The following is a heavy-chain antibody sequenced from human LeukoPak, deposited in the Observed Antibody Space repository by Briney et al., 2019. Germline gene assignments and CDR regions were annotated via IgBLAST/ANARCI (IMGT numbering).Heavy chain of an antibody. J-gene: IGHJ4*02. CDR2: IYPGDSDT. CDR3: ARLTPPGYSSGWGDY. CDR1: GYSFNTYW. V-gene: IGHV5-51*01. D-gene: IGHD6-19*01. Sequence: RGESLKISCTGSGYSFNTYWIAWVRQMPGNGLEWMGIIYPGDSDTRYSPSFRGQVTISADKSISTAYLQWTSLKASDTAIYFCARLTPPGYSSGWGDYWGQGTLVTVSS.